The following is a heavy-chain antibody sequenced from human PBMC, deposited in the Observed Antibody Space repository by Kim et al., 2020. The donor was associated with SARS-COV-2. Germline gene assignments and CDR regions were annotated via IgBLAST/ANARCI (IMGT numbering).Heavy chain of an antibody. V-gene: IGHV3-9*01. CDR2: ISWNSGSI. CDR3: TKDIGTGYCATSSCHLTWFDA. CDR1: GFTFDDHA. Sequence: GGSLRLSCAASGFTFDDHAMHWVRRAPGKGLEWVSGISWNSGSIGYADSVKGRFIISRDNAKNSLYLQMNSLRTEDTAFYHCTKDIGTGYCATSSCHLTWFDAWGQGILVTVSS. D-gene: IGHD2-15*01. J-gene: IGHJ5*02.